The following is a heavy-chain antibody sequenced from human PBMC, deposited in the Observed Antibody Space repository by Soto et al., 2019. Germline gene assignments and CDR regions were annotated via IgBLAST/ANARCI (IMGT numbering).Heavy chain of an antibody. CDR3: AREVDSSPYYYYGMDV. J-gene: IGHJ6*02. CDR1: GFTFRNYA. V-gene: IGHV3-48*01. Sequence: PGGSLRLSCAASGFTFRNYAMNWVRQAPGKGLEWVSYISSSSGTIYYADSVKGRFTISRDNAKNSVSLQMNSLRGEDTAMYYCAREVDSSPYYYYGMDVWGQGTTVTVSS. CDR2: ISSSSGTI. D-gene: IGHD6-13*01.